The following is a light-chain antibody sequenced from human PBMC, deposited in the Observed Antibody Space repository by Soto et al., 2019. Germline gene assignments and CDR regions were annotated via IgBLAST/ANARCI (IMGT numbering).Light chain of an antibody. V-gene: IGKV3-15*01. CDR3: HQHNTWPLT. CDR2: GSS. Sequence: EIVMTQSPATLSVSPGQGATLSCRATENINQNLAWYQQKPGQAPRLLIHGSSYLATGIPARFSGRGSGTEFTLAISRLQSADFSGYYCHQHNTWPLTFGGGTKVEIK. CDR1: ENINQN. J-gene: IGKJ4*01.